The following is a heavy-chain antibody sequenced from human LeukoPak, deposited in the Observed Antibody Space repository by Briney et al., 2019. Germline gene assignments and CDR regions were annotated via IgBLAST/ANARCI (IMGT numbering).Heavy chain of an antibody. CDR1: GFTFDDYA. Sequence: GRSLRLSCAASGFTFDDYAMHWVRQAPGKGLEWVSGISWNSGSIGYADSVKGRFTISGDNAKNSLYLQMNSLRAEDTALYYCAKTPVAVSSALAYYFDYWGQGTLVTVSS. V-gene: IGHV3-9*01. D-gene: IGHD6-19*01. CDR2: ISWNSGSI. CDR3: AKTPVAVSSALAYYFDY. J-gene: IGHJ4*02.